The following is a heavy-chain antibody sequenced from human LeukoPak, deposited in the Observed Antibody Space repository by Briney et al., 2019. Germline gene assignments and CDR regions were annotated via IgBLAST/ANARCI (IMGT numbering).Heavy chain of an antibody. J-gene: IGHJ5*02. CDR3: ARSGGSSTSYWFDP. D-gene: IGHD2-2*01. Sequence: GGSLRLSCAASGFTFSSYSMNWLRQAPGKGLEWVSSISSSSSYIYYADSVKGRFTISRDNAKNSLYLQMNSLRAEDTAVYYCARSGGSSTSYWFDPWGQGTLVTVSS. CDR2: ISSSSSYI. CDR1: GFTFSSYS. V-gene: IGHV3-21*01.